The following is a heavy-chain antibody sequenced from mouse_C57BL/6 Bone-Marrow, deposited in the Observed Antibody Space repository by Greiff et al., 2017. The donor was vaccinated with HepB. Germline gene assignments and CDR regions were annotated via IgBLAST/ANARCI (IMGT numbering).Heavy chain of an antibody. D-gene: IGHD1-1*01. CDR1: GYTFTSYW. V-gene: IGHV1-55*01. J-gene: IGHJ2*01. CDR2: IYPGSGST. CDR3: ARTPLWYYGSRDFDY. Sequence: QVQLQQPGAELVKPGASVKMSCKASGYTFTSYWITWVKQRPGQGLEWIGDIYPGSGSTNYNEKFKSKATLTVDTSSSTAYMQLSSLTSEDSAVYYCARTPLWYYGSRDFDYWGQGTTLTVSS.